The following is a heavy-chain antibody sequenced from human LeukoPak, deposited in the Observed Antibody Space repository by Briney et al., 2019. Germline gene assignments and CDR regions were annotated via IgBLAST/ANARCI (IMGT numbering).Heavy chain of an antibody. CDR1: GGSISSGGHY. J-gene: IGHJ4*02. CDR3: AREGTTYVDY. Sequence: SQTLSLTCTVSGGSISSGGHYWSWIRQHPGKGLEWIGYINYSGSTYYNPSLKSRVTISVDTSKNQFSLKLSSVTAADTAVYYCAREGTTYVDYWGQGTLVTVSS. V-gene: IGHV4-31*03. CDR2: INYSGST. D-gene: IGHD1-14*01.